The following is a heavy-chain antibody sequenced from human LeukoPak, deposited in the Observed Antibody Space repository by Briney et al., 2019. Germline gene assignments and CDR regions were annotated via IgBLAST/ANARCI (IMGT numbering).Heavy chain of an antibody. CDR2: IDPEDGKA. CDR3: VTRGKWLLLN. J-gene: IGHJ4*02. V-gene: IGHV1-24*01. D-gene: IGHD2-15*01. CDR1: GYTLTDLS. Sequence: GASVKVSCKVSGYTLTDLSMHWVRQGPGTGLEWMGGIDPEDGKAIYARKFQGRVTMTEDTTTDTAYMELSSLRSEDTAVYYCVTRGKWLLLNWGQGTLVTVSS.